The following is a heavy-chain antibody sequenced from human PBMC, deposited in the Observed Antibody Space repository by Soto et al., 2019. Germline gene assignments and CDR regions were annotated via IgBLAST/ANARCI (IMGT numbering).Heavy chain of an antibody. CDR2: IYYIGST. V-gene: IGHV4-59*01. J-gene: IGHJ6*02. D-gene: IGHD6-19*01. Sequence: SQTLSLTCTVSAGSTSSYYWSCIRQPPGKGLEWIGYIYYIGSTNYNPSLKSRVTISVDTSKNQFSLKLSSVTAADTAVYYCARDLAVADPRVYYYGIDVWGQGTTVT. CDR3: ARDLAVADPRVYYYGIDV. CDR1: AGSTSSYY.